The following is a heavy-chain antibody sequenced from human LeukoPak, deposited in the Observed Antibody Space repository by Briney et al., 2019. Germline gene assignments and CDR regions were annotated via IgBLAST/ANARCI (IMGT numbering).Heavy chain of an antibody. Sequence: GGSLRLSCAASGFTVSSNYMSWVRQAPGKGLEWVSVIYSGGSTYYADSVKGRFTISRDNSKNTLYLQMNSLRAEDTAVYYCARDSKWRRYYYYGMDVWGQGTTVTVSS. CDR1: GFTVSSNY. D-gene: IGHD5-12*01. V-gene: IGHV3-53*01. CDR2: IYSGGST. J-gene: IGHJ6*02. CDR3: ARDSKWRRYYYYGMDV.